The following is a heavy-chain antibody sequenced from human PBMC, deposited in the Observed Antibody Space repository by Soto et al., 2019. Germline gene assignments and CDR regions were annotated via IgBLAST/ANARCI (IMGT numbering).Heavy chain of an antibody. V-gene: IGHV4-59*01. CDR3: AREGYSPYFDY. Sequence: SETLSITCTVSGGSISSYYWSWIRQPPGKGLEWIGYISYSGSTNYNPSLKNRVTISLDASKNQFSLNLSSVTAADTAVYYCAREGYSPYFDYWGQGTLVTVSS. D-gene: IGHD1-1*01. CDR1: GGSISSYY. CDR2: ISYSGST. J-gene: IGHJ4*02.